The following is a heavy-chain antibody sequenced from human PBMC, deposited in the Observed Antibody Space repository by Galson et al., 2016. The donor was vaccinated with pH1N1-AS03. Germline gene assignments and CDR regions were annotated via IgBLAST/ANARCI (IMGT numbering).Heavy chain of an antibody. D-gene: IGHD3-16*01. CDR3: ARSFLGETDD. CDR1: GYTFTTYV. J-gene: IGHJ4*02. V-gene: IGHV1-8*01. CDR2: MTPNNGNT. Sequence: SVKVSCKASGYTFTTYVINWVRQAAGQGLEWMGWMTPNNGNTGYAQRFQGRVTMTRNTSISTAYMELSGLQSKDTAVYYCARSFLGETDDWGQGTLVIVSS.